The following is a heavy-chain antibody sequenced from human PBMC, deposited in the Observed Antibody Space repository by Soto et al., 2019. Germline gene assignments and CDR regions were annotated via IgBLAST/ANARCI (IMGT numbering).Heavy chain of an antibody. Sequence: PSETLSLTCTVSGGSISSYYWSWIRQPPGKGLEWIGYIYYSGSTNYNPSLKSRVTISVDTSKNQFSLKLSSVTAADTAVYYCASNPPPYYDFWSGYYIPSYFQHWGQGTLVTVSS. CDR3: ASNPPPYYDFWSGYYIPSYFQH. CDR1: GGSISSYY. CDR2: IYYSGST. D-gene: IGHD3-3*01. J-gene: IGHJ1*01. V-gene: IGHV4-59*01.